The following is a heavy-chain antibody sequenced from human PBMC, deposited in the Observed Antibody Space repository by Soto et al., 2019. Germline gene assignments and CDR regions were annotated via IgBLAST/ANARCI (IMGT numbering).Heavy chain of an antibody. Sequence: QVQLVQSGAEVKKPGASVKVSCKVSGYTFTSYGISWVRQAPGQGLEWMGWINTYTGNINYAQKLQGRVTRTTDTSTSTAYMELRSLRSDDTALYYCARERGGYKHFDYWGQGTLVTVSS. CDR3: ARERGGYKHFDY. V-gene: IGHV1-18*01. J-gene: IGHJ4*02. CDR2: INTYTGNI. D-gene: IGHD1-26*01. CDR1: GYTFTSYG.